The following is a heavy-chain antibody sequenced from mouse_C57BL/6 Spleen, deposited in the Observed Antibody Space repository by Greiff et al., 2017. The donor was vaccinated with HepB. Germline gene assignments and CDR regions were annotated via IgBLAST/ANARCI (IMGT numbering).Heavy chain of an antibody. CDR1: GYTFTSYW. J-gene: IGHJ3*01. V-gene: IGHV1-64*01. CDR2: IHPNSGST. D-gene: IGHD1-1*01. CDR3: AREDYGSSFAY. Sequence: QVQLQQPGAELVKPGASVKLSCKASGYTFTSYWMHWVKQRPGQGLEWIGMIHPNSGSTNYNEKFKSKATLTVDKSSSTAYMQLSSLTSEDSAVYYCAREDYGSSFAYWGRGTLVTVSA.